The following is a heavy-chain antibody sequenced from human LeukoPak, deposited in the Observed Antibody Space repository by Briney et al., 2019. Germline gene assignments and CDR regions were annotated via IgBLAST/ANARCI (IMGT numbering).Heavy chain of an antibody. Sequence: ASVKVSCKASGYTFTGYYMHWVRQAPGQGLEWMGWINPNSGGTNYAQNFQGRVTMTRDTSISTAYMELGRLRSDDTAVYYCARDGTYYDFWSGYPTTFDYWGQGTLVTVSS. J-gene: IGHJ4*02. V-gene: IGHV1-2*02. CDR1: GYTFTGYY. D-gene: IGHD3-3*01. CDR2: INPNSGGT. CDR3: ARDGTYYDFWSGYPTTFDY.